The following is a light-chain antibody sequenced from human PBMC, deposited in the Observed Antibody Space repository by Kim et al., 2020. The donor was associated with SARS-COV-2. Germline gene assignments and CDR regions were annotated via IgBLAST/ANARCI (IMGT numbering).Light chain of an antibody. CDR3: SSYTSISTKV. V-gene: IGLV2-14*03. CDR1: SSDVGGYNY. J-gene: IGLJ1*01. CDR2: DVS. Sequence: QSVLTQPASVSGSPGQSITISCTGTSSDVGGYNYVSWYQQHPGKAPKLMIYDVSNRPSGVSNRFSGSKSGNTASLTISGLQAEDEAEYYCSSYTSISTKVFGTGTKVTVL.